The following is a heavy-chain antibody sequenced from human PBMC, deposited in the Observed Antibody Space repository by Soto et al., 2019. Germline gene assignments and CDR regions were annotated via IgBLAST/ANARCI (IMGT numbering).Heavy chain of an antibody. CDR1: GDTFSSDA. V-gene: IGHV1-69*06. CDR2: IVPLFGTA. CDR3: ARNVTMVRGLLIGSDHGLDV. Sequence: QVQLVQSGAEVRKPGSSVKVSCQASGDTFSSDAINWVRQVPGQGLEWMGRIVPLFGTATYAQKFQGRVTMTADRSTNTAYMDMRSLTSEASAVYYCARNVTMVRGLLIGSDHGLDVWGQGTTVSVSS. D-gene: IGHD3-10*01. J-gene: IGHJ6*02.